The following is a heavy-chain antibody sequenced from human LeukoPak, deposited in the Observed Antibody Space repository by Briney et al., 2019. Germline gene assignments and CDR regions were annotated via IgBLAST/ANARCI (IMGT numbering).Heavy chain of an antibody. J-gene: IGHJ4*02. D-gene: IGHD3-10*01. CDR2: ISSDGSNK. V-gene: IGHV3-30*18. CDR3: AKGSGGSGSFYNHFDC. CDR1: GLSFNSCG. Sequence: PGRSLRLSCAASGLSFNSCGMHWARQAPGKGLEWVAVISSDGSNKYYADSVKGRFTISRDNSKNTLSLQMNSLRTEDTAVFYYAKGSGGSGSFYNHFDCWGQGTLVTVSS.